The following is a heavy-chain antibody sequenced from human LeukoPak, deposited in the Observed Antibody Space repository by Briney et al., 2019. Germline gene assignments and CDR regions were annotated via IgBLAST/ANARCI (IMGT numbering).Heavy chain of an antibody. CDR2: ISYDGSNK. Sequence: PGGSLRLSCAASGFTFSSYAMHSVRQAPGKGLEWVAVISYDGSNKYYADSVKGRFTISRDNSKNTLYLQMNSLRAEDTAVYYCAKDPWWGLAVAGIDYWGQGTLVTVSS. CDR1: GFTFSSYA. V-gene: IGHV3-30-3*01. J-gene: IGHJ4*02. CDR3: AKDPWWGLAVAGIDY. D-gene: IGHD6-19*01.